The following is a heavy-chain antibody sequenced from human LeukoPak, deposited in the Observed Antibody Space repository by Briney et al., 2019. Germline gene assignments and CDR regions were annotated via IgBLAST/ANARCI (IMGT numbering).Heavy chain of an antibody. CDR2: ISYDGSNK. V-gene: IGHV3-30*03. CDR3: AFGDYYDSSGYRTFDY. CDR1: GFTFSSYG. J-gene: IGHJ4*02. Sequence: GGSLRLSCAASGFTFSSYGMPWVRQAPGKGLEWVAVISYDGSNKYYADSVKGRFTISRDNSKNTLYLQMNSLRAEDTAVYYCAFGDYYDSSGYRTFDYWGQGILVTVSS. D-gene: IGHD3-22*01.